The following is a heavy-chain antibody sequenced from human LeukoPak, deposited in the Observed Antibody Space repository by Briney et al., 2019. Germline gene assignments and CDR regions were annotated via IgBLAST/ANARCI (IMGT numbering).Heavy chain of an antibody. J-gene: IGHJ3*02. D-gene: IGHD3-9*01. V-gene: IGHV4-59*01. CDR1: GGSINSYH. CDR2: IYDRESI. CDR3: AGVSTEYYDILTGYHHDAFDI. Sequence: SETLSLTCTVSGGSINSYHWSWIRQSPGKGLECIGYIYDRESINYNPSLESQVTISVDTSKNQFSLELSSVTAADTAVYFCAGVSTEYYDILTGYHHDAFDIWGQGTMVTVSS.